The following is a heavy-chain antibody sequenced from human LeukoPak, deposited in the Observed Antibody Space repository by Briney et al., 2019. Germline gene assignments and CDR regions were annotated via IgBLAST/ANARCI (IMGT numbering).Heavy chain of an antibody. Sequence: PSHTLSLTCAVSGGSISSVGYSWSWIRQPPGKGLEWIGYIYHSGSTYYNPSLKSRVTISVDRSKNQFSLKLSSVTAADTAVYYCARGRDSSGYYHAFDIWGQGTMVTVSS. V-gene: IGHV4-30-2*01. CDR2: IYHSGST. CDR1: GGSISSVGYS. D-gene: IGHD3-22*01. CDR3: ARGRDSSGYYHAFDI. J-gene: IGHJ3*02.